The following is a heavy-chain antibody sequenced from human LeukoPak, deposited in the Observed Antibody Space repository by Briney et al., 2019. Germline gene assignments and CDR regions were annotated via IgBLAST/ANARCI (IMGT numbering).Heavy chain of an antibody. V-gene: IGHV1-18*01. D-gene: IGHD3-3*01. J-gene: IGHJ4*02. Sequence: ASVKVSCKASGYTFTSYGISWVRQAPGQGLEWMGWVSAYNGNTNYAQKLQGRVTMTTDTSTSTAYMELRSLRSDDTAVYYCASCDDFWSGYSNPLCFDYWGQGTLVTVSS. CDR1: GYTFTSYG. CDR2: VSAYNGNT. CDR3: ASCDDFWSGYSNPLCFDY.